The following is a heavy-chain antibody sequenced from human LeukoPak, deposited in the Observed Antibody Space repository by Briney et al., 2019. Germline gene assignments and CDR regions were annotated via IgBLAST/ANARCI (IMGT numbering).Heavy chain of an antibody. V-gene: IGHV3-33*01. CDR2: IWSDGSNK. J-gene: IGHJ4*02. D-gene: IGHD2-2*01. CDR1: GFTFRSYG. Sequence: HPGGSLRLSCAASGFTFRSYGMHGVRQAPGKGLEWVAVIWSDGSNKYYADSVKGRFSTSRENSKNTLYLQMNSLRAEDTAVYYCARDYCRSISCFDSWGQGTLVTVSS. CDR3: ARDYCRSISCFDS.